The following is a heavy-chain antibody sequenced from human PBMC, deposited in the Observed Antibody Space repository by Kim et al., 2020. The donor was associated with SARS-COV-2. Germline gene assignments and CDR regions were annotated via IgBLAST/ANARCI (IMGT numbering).Heavy chain of an antibody. CDR1: GFTFSSYS. Sequence: GGSLRLSCAASGFTFSSYSMNWVRQAPGKELEWVSYISSSSSTIYYADSVKGRFTISRDNAKNSLYLQMNSLRDEDTAVYYCARELQWLGIFVGMDVWGQGTTVTVSS. CDR2: ISSSSSTI. D-gene: IGHD6-19*01. CDR3: ARELQWLGIFVGMDV. V-gene: IGHV3-48*02. J-gene: IGHJ6*02.